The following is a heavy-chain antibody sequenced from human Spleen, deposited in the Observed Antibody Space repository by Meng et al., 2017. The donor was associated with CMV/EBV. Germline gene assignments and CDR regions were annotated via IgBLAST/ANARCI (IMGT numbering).Heavy chain of an antibody. D-gene: IGHD3-22*01. Sequence: GESLKISCAASGFTFSSYWMSWVRQAPGKGLEWVSIIYSGGSTYYADSVKGRFTISRDNSKNMLYLQMNSLRAEDTAVYYCARDRAPPGYYYGMDVWGQGTTVTVSS. CDR1: GFTFSSYW. CDR2: IYSGGST. J-gene: IGHJ6*02. CDR3: ARDRAPPGYYYGMDV. V-gene: IGHV3-66*02.